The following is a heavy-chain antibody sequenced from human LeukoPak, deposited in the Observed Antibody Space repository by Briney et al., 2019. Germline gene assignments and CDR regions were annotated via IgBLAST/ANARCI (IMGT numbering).Heavy chain of an antibody. Sequence: PGGSLRLSCAASGFTFSSYAMSWVRQAPGKGLEWVSAISGSGGSTYYADSVKGRFTISRDNSKNTLYLQMNSLGAEDTAVYYCAKLDFFCSGGSCYPNFHVPYFDYWGQGTLVTVSS. CDR1: GFTFSSYA. CDR3: AKLDFFCSGGSCYPNFHVPYFDY. D-gene: IGHD2-15*01. J-gene: IGHJ4*02. CDR2: ISGSGGST. V-gene: IGHV3-23*01.